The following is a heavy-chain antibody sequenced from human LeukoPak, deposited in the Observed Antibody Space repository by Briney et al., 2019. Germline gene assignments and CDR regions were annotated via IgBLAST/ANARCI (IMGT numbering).Heavy chain of an antibody. V-gene: IGHV4-59*01. J-gene: IGHJ2*01. CDR3: ARVVVGATTTSFWYFDL. CDR2: IYYSEST. Sequence: SETLSLTCTVSGGSISSYYWSWIRQPPGKGLEWLGYIYYSESTNYNPSLKSRVPISVDTSKHKFSLKLSSVTAADTAVYYCARVVVGATTTSFWYFDLWGRGTLVTVSS. CDR1: GGSISSYY. D-gene: IGHD1-26*01.